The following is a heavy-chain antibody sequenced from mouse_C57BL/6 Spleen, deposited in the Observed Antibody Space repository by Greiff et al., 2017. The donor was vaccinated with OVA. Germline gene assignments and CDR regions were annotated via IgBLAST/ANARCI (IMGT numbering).Heavy chain of an antibody. CDR2: IHPNSGST. Sequence: VQLQQPGAELVKPGASVKLSCKASGYTFTSYWMHWVKQRPGQGLEWIGMIHPNSGSTNYNEKFKSKATLTVDKSSSTAYMQLSSLTSEDSAVYYCARSGQLTGAMDYWGQGTSVTVSS. J-gene: IGHJ4*01. CDR3: ARSGQLTGAMDY. D-gene: IGHD3-2*02. V-gene: IGHV1-64*01. CDR1: GYTFTSYW.